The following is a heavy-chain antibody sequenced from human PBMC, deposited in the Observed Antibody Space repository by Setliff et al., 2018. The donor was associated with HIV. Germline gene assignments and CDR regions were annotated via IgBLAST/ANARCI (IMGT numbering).Heavy chain of an antibody. CDR2: ISAYNVNT. V-gene: IGHV1-18*01. CDR3: AREPYYSGSYPGYNWFDP. D-gene: IGHD1-26*01. Sequence: ASVKVSCKASGYTFTSYGISWVRQAPGQGLEWMGWISAYNVNTNYAQKLQGRVTMTTDTSTSTAYMELRSLRSEDTAVYYCAREPYYSGSYPGYNWFDPWGQGTLVTVSS. CDR1: GYTFTSYG. J-gene: IGHJ5*02.